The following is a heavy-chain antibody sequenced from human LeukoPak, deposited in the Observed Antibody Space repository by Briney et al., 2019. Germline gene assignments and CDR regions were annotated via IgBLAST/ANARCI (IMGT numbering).Heavy chain of an antibody. CDR3: ARGVGSYTGYFDY. D-gene: IGHD1-26*01. CDR2: IIPIFGTA. Sequence: ASVKVSCKASGGTFSSYTISWVRQAPGQGLEWMGGIIPIFGTANYAQKFQGRVTITADESTSTAYMELSSLRSEDTAVYYCARGVGSYTGYFDYWGQGTLVTVSS. J-gene: IGHJ4*02. CDR1: GGTFSSYT. V-gene: IGHV1-69*13.